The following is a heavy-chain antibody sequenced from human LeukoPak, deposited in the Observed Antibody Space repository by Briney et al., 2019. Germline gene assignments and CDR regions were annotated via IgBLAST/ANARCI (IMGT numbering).Heavy chain of an antibody. Sequence: ASVKVSCKASGYTFTGYYMHWVRQAPGQGLEWMGWINPNSGGTNYAQKFQGRVTMTRDTSISTAYMELSRLRSDDTAVYYCASDDCSSTSCYSAFDIWGQGTMVTVSS. CDR3: ASDDCSSTSCYSAFDI. J-gene: IGHJ3*02. V-gene: IGHV1-2*02. CDR2: INPNSGGT. D-gene: IGHD2-2*02. CDR1: GYTFTGYY.